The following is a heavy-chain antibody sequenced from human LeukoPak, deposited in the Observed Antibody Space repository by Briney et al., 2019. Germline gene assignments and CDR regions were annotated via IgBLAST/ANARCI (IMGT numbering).Heavy chain of an antibody. V-gene: IGHV3-23*01. CDR3: ERGWFGKVGDF. J-gene: IGHJ4*02. Sequence: GGSLRLSCVASGFIFSDYAINWVRQAPGKGLEWVSVVSGGGDSTRYAESVKGRFITSRDNSKNIVYLHMKILTVDDTALYYWERGWFGKVGDFWGQGTLVTVSS. D-gene: IGHD3-10*01. CDR2: VSGGGDST. CDR1: GFIFSDYA.